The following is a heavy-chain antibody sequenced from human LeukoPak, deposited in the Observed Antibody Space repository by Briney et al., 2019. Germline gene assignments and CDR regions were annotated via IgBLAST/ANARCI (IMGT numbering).Heavy chain of an antibody. CDR3: ARDLVQWQPDY. Sequence: ASVKVSCKASGYTFTSYGISWLRQAPGQVLEWMGWISAYNGNTNYAQKLQGRVTMTTDTSTSTAYMELRSLRSDDTAVYYCARDLVQWQPDYWGQGTLVTVSS. V-gene: IGHV1-18*01. D-gene: IGHD6-19*01. J-gene: IGHJ4*02. CDR2: ISAYNGNT. CDR1: GYTFTSYG.